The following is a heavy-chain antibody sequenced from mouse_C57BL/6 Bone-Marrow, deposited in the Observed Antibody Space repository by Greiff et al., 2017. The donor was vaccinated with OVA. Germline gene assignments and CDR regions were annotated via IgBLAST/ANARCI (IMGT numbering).Heavy chain of an antibody. Sequence: QVQLKESGAELVRPGTSVKVSCKASGYAFTNYLIEWVKQRPGQGLEWIGVINPGSGGTNYNEKFKGKATLTADKSSSTAYMQLSSLTSEDSAVYFCARGDYGSSRSRRTLDYWGQGTTLTVSS. V-gene: IGHV1-54*01. CDR2: INPGSGGT. CDR1: GYAFTNYL. CDR3: ARGDYGSSRSRRTLDY. J-gene: IGHJ2*01. D-gene: IGHD1-1*01.